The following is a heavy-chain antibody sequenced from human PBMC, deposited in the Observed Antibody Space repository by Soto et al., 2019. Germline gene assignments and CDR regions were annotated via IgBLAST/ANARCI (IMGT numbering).Heavy chain of an antibody. CDR3: ARDLTSGDY. V-gene: IGHV1-46*01. D-gene: IGHD7-27*01. J-gene: IGHJ4*02. Sequence: QVQLVQSGAEVKNPGASVKLSCKASGYIFTNYYNHWVRQAPGQGLEWMAIINPNGGSTNYAQEFQGRVTLARDTFTNTVYMELSSLRSEDTAIYYCARDLTSGDYWGQGTLVTVSS. CDR2: INPNGGST. CDR1: GYIFTNYY.